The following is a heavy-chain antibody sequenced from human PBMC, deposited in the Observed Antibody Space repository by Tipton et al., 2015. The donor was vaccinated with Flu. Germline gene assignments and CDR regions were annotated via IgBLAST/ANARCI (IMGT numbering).Heavy chain of an antibody. V-gene: IGHV4-38-2*02. D-gene: IGHD2-21*02. CDR1: GASVGSPYC. CDR2: IYYSGKT. J-gene: IGHJ4*02. Sequence: TLSLTCSVSGASVGSPYCWGWVRQPPGKGLEWIGSIYYSGKTDYKSSLKSRVIISVDTSKNQLSLNLRSVTAADTAVYYCARAGDSRGTSFDYWGQGTLVTVSS. CDR3: ARAGDSRGTSFDY.